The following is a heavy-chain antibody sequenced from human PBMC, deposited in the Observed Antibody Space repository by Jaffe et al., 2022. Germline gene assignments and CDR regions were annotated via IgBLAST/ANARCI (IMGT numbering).Heavy chain of an antibody. CDR1: GFTFSSYW. D-gene: IGHD3-3*01. V-gene: IGHV3-7*01. Sequence: EVQLVESGGGLVQPGGSLRLSCAASGFTFSSYWMSWVRQAPGKGLEWVANIKQDGGEIHYVDSVKGRFTISRDNAKNSLYLQMNSLRAEDTAVYYCARDYDFWSGYGGYWGQGTLVTVSS. CDR3: ARDYDFWSGYGGY. J-gene: IGHJ4*02. CDR2: IKQDGGEI.